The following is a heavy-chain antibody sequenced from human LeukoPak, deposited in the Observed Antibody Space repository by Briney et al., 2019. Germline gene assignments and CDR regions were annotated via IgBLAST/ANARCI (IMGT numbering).Heavy chain of an antibody. V-gene: IGHV4-59*01. CDR2: IYYSGST. CDR3: ARERAVEDYVWGSYRFLVY. CDR1: GGSISSYY. D-gene: IGHD3-16*02. J-gene: IGHJ4*02. Sequence: SETLSLTCTVSGGSISSYYWSWIRQPPGKGLEWIGHIYYSGSTNYNPPLKSRVTISVDTSNNQFSLKLSSVTAADTGVYYCARERAVEDYVWGSYRFLVYWGQGTLVTVSS.